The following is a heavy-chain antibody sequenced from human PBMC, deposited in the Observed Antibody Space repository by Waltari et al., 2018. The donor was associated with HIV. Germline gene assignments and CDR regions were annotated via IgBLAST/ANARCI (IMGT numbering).Heavy chain of an antibody. Sequence: QVPLVESGGGVVQPGRSLRLSCAASGLRFSSSGIHWVRRAPGKGLGWGAGMGYGGSHENYADAVQGRFSMSRDNSKNLLHLQLNSLRAEDTAVYYCARGGVSSTSWYMWFDPWAREPWSPSPQ. CDR1: GLRFSSSG. CDR3: ARGGVSSTSWYMWFDP. V-gene: IGHV3-33*01. CDR2: MGYGGSHE. D-gene: IGHD6-13*01. J-gene: IGHJ5*02.